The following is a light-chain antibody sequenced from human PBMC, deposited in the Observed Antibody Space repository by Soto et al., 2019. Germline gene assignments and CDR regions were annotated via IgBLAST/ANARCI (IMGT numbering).Light chain of an antibody. V-gene: IGLV2-14*01. CDR2: DVS. CDR3: SSYTSSSSRV. J-gene: IGLJ2*01. Sequence: QSALTQPASVSGSPGQSITISCTGTSSDVGGYNYVSWYQQHPGKAPKLMIYDVSNRPSGVSNRFSGSKSGNTASLTISGLQAEDEADYYCSSYTSSSSRVFRGGTKVTVL. CDR1: SSDVGGYNY.